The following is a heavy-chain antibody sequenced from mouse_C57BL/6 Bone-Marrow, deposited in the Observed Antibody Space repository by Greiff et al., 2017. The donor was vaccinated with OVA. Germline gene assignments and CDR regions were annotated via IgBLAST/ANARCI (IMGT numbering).Heavy chain of an antibody. V-gene: IGHV1-69*01. CDR1: GYTFTSYW. CDR2: IDPSDSYT. J-gene: IGHJ3*01. Sequence: VKLQQPGAELVMPGASVKLSCKASGYTFTSYWMHWVKQRPGQGLEWIGEIDPSDSYTNYNQKFKGKSTLTVDKSSSTAYMQLSSLTSEDSAVYYCARRRWLLPFAYWGQGTLVTVSA. CDR3: ARRRWLLPFAY. D-gene: IGHD2-3*01.